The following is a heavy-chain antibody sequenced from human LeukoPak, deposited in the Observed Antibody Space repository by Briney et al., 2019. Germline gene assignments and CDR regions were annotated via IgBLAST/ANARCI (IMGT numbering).Heavy chain of an antibody. CDR2: MNPNSGNT. J-gene: IGHJ5*02. CDR1: GYTFTSYD. V-gene: IGHV1-8*01. D-gene: IGHD6-13*01. CDR3: ARTAAAGIEGAYNWFDP. Sequence: ASVKVSCKASGYTFTSYDINWVRQATGQGLEWMGWMNPNSGNTGYAQKFRSRVTMTRNTSISTAYMELSSLRSEDTAVYYCARTAAAGIEGAYNWFDPWGQGTLVTVSS.